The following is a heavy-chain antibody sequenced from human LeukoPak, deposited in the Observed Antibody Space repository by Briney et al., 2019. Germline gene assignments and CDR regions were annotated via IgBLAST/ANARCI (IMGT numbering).Heavy chain of an antibody. CDR1: GGSISSSSYY. V-gene: IGHV4-39*07. Sequence: PSETLSLTCTVSGGSISSSSYYWGWIRQPPGKGLEWIGSIYYSGSTYYNPSLKSRVTISVDTSKNQFSLKLSSVTAADTAVYYCARALGIQLWLRGINWFDPWGQGTLVTVSS. J-gene: IGHJ5*02. D-gene: IGHD5-18*01. CDR3: ARALGIQLWLRGINWFDP. CDR2: IYYSGST.